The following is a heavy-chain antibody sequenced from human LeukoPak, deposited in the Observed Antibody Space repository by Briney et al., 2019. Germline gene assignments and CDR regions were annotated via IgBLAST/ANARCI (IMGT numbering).Heavy chain of an antibody. CDR3: ATTLRSGSYYSDS. D-gene: IGHD1-26*01. Sequence: GGSLRLSCAASGFTFSDYAMSWVRQPPGKGLEWVSTISGSGDYTYYADSVRGRFTISRDNSKNTLYLQMNSLRVEDTAVYYCATTLRSGSYYSDSWGQGTLVTVSS. J-gene: IGHJ4*02. V-gene: IGHV3-23*01. CDR1: GFTFSDYA. CDR2: ISGSGDYT.